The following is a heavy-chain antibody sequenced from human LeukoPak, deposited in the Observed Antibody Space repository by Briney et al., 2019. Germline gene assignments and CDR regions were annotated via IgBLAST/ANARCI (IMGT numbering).Heavy chain of an antibody. CDR2: IYYSGST. V-gene: IGHV4-59*08. CDR1: GGSISSYY. J-gene: IGHJ5*02. Sequence: SETLSLTCTVSGGSISSYYWSWIRQPPGKGLEWIGYIYYSGSTNYNPSLKSRVTISVDTSKNQFSLKLSFVTAADTAVYYCARLKWLRINWFDPWGQGTLVTVSS. D-gene: IGHD5-12*01. CDR3: ARLKWLRINWFDP.